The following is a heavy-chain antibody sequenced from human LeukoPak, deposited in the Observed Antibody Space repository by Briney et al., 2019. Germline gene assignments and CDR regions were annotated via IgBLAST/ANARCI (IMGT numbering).Heavy chain of an antibody. CDR1: GGSISSYC. V-gene: IGHV4-4*07. D-gene: IGHD6-19*01. CDR3: ARDPPEGSSGWHYGMDV. CDR2: IYTSGST. Sequence: SETLSLTCTVSGGSISSYCWSWIRQPAGKGLEWIGRIYTSGSTNYNPSLKSRVTMSVDTSKNQFSLKLSSVTAADTAVYYCARDPPEGSSGWHYGMDVWGQGTTVTVSS. J-gene: IGHJ6*02.